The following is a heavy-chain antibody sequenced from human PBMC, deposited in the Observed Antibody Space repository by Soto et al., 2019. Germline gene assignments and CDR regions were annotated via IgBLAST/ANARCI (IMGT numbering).Heavy chain of an antibody. CDR1: GYTFTSYA. CDR2: INAGNGNT. Sequence: ASVKVSCKASGYTFTSYAMHWVRQAPGQRLEWMGWINAGNGNTKYSQKFQGRVTITRDTSASTAYIELSSLRSEDTAVYYCARDPIQLWSLVDYWGQGTLVTVSS. V-gene: IGHV1-3*01. D-gene: IGHD5-18*01. J-gene: IGHJ4*02. CDR3: ARDPIQLWSLVDY.